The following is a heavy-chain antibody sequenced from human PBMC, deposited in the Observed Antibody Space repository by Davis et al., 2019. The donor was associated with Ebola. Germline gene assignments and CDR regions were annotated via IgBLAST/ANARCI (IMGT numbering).Heavy chain of an antibody. D-gene: IGHD3-3*01. CDR2: IYYSGST. Sequence: MPGGSLRLSCTVSGGSISSGDYYWGWIRQPPGKGLEWIGSIYYSGSTYHNPSLKSRVTISVDKSKNQFSLKLSSVTAADTAVYYCARVRAWSKTYYYGMDVWGQGTTVTVSS. CDR1: GGSISSGDYY. V-gene: IGHV4-39*07. CDR3: ARVRAWSKTYYYGMDV. J-gene: IGHJ6*02.